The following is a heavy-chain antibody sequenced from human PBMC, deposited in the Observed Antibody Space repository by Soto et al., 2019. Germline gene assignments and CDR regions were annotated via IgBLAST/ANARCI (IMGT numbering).Heavy chain of an antibody. CDR1: GVSISTSNW. J-gene: IGHJ5*01. Sequence: QVQLQESGPGLVKPSGTLSLTCAVSGVSISTSNWWGWVRQSPGKGLEWIGDMLHSGATNYNPSLKSRVTISVDMPMNQFSLKLKSVTAADTAVYYCAKSVGRYAIDSWGQGTLVIVSS. V-gene: IGHV4-4*02. CDR2: MLHSGAT. D-gene: IGHD6-19*01. CDR3: AKSVGRYAIDS.